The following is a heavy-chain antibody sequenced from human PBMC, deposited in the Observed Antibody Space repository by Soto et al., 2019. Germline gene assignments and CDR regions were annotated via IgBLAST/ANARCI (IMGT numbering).Heavy chain of an antibody. CDR1: GYTFSSYG. CDR2: ISPYDGNT. CDR3: ARGGYYDSSGSRNYHYYGMNV. J-gene: IGHJ6*02. V-gene: IGHV1-18*01. Sequence: ASVKVSCKASGYTFSSYGINWVRRAPGQGLEWLGWISPYDGNTKYAQILQGRVSMTTDTSTKTAYMEVRSLRSDDTAVYYCARGGYYDSSGSRNYHYYGMNVWGQGTTVTVSS. D-gene: IGHD3-22*01.